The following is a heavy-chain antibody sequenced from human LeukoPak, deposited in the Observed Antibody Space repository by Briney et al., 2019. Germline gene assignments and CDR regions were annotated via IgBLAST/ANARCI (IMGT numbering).Heavy chain of an antibody. Sequence: SETLSLTCTVSGDSFHDYYWNWIRQPAGKGLEWIGRIYTSGTTNSNPSLGSRVTISVDTSKNQFSLKLSSVTAADTAVYYCARGGPRRRVDPWGQGTLVTVSS. J-gene: IGHJ5*02. V-gene: IGHV4-4*07. CDR2: IYTSGTT. CDR3: ARGGPRRRVDP. CDR1: GDSFHDYY.